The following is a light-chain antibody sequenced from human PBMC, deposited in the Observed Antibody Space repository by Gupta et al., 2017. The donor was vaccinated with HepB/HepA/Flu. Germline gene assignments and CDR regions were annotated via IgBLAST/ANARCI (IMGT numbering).Light chain of an antibody. CDR2: DAS. CDR1: QSVSSY. Sequence: EIVLTQSPATLSLSPGERATLSCRASQSVSSYLAWYQQKPGQAPRLLIYDASNRATGIPARFSGSGSGTDFTLTISSLEPEDFAVYYCQQRSNWPPGPFFGQGTRLEIK. CDR3: QQRSNWPPGPF. J-gene: IGKJ5*01. V-gene: IGKV3-11*01.